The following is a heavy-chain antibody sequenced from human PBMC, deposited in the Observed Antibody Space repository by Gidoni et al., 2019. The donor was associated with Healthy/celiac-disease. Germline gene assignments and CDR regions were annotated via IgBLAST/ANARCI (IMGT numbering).Heavy chain of an antibody. Sequence: QVPLQQWGAGLLQPSATLSLTCAAYVGSFSVYYWSWIRQPPGKGLEWIGDINPSGSTNYNPSLKSRVTISVDTSKNQFSLKLSSVTAADTAVYYCARGDDSTPDYWGQGTLVTVSS. CDR3: ARGDDSTPDY. D-gene: IGHD3-22*01. CDR2: INPSGST. V-gene: IGHV4-34*01. CDR1: VGSFSVYY. J-gene: IGHJ4*02.